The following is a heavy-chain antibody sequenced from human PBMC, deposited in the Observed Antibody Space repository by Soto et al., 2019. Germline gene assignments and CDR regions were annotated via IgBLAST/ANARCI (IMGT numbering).Heavy chain of an antibody. D-gene: IGHD2-2*01. Sequence: GGSLRLSCAASGFTFSSYGMHWVRQAPGKGLEWVAVISYDGSNKYYADSVKGRFTISRDNSKNTLYLQMNSLGAEDTAVYYCAKRDIVVVPAAKLSGGGMDVWGQGTTVTVSS. V-gene: IGHV3-30*18. CDR1: GFTFSSYG. CDR3: AKRDIVVVPAAKLSGGGMDV. J-gene: IGHJ6*02. CDR2: ISYDGSNK.